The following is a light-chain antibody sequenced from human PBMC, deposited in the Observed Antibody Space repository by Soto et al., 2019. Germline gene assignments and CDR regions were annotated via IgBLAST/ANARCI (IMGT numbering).Light chain of an antibody. CDR2: DND. V-gene: IGLV1-51*01. CDR1: SSNIGNNY. Sequence: QSVLTQPPSVSAAPGQKVTISCSGSSSNIGNNYVSWYQQLPGTAPKLLIYDNDRRPSGIPDRFSGSKSGTSATLGITGLQTGKRAVYYGGTGDGSLGYVCGSGTKVTVL. CDR3: GTGDGSLGYV. J-gene: IGLJ1*01.